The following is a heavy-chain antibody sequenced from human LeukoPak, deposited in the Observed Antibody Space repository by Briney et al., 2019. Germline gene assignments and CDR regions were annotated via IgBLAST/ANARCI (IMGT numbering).Heavy chain of an antibody. CDR3: ARLPVVRGVTRGDY. J-gene: IGHJ4*02. V-gene: IGHV4-34*01. D-gene: IGHD3-10*01. CDR2: INHSGST. CDR1: GGSFSGYY. Sequence: SETLSLTCAIYGGSFSGYYWSWIRQPPGKGLEWIGEINHSGSTNYNPSLKSRVTISVDTSKNQFSLKLSSVTAADTAVYYCARLPVVRGVTRGDYWGQGTLVTVSS.